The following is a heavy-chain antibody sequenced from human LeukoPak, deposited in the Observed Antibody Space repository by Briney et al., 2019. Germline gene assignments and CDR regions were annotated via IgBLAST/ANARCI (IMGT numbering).Heavy chain of an antibody. CDR3: ARVVAYYYGSGSSPNWFDP. CDR1: GGSISSGGYY. CDR2: IYYSGST. J-gene: IGHJ5*02. D-gene: IGHD3-10*01. Sequence: PSETLSLTCTVSGGSISSGGYYWSWIRQHPGRGLEWIVYIYYSGSTYYNPSLKSRVTISVDTAKNQFSLKLSSVTAADTAVYYCARVVAYYYGSGSSPNWFDPWGQGTLVTVSS. V-gene: IGHV4-31*03.